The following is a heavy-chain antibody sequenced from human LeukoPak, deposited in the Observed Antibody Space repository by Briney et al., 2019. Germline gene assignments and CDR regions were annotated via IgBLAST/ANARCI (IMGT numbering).Heavy chain of an antibody. Sequence: GGSLRLSYAASGFTFTSYAMTWVRQAPGKGLEWVSIINTSGGSIFYADSVRGRFTISRDNSKNTLFLQMDGLRAEDTAVYYCAKVFGVATIWDTFNIWGQGTMVTVSS. D-gene: IGHD5-12*01. CDR1: GFTFTSYA. V-gene: IGHV3-23*01. J-gene: IGHJ3*02. CDR3: AKVFGVATIWDTFNI. CDR2: INTSGGSI.